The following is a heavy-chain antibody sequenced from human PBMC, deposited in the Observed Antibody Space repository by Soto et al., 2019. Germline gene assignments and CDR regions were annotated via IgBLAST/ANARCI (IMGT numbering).Heavy chain of an antibody. CDR3: ARKSSGWYSHLDY. J-gene: IGHJ4*02. CDR1: GYTFTGYY. CDR2: INPNSGGT. Sequence: PSVKVSCKASGYTFTGYYMHWERQAPGQGLEWMGWINPNSGGTNYAQKFQGRVTMTRDTSISTAYMELSRLRSDDTAVYYCARKSSGWYSHLDYWGQGTLVNVSS. V-gene: IGHV1-2*02. D-gene: IGHD6-19*01.